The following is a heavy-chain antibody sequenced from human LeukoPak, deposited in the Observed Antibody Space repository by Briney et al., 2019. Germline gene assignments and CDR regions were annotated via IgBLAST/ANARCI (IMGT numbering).Heavy chain of an antibody. CDR2: IWYDGSNK. Sequence: EGSLRLSCAASGFTFSSYGMHWVRQAPGKGLEWVAVIWYDGSNKYYADSVKGRFTISRDNSKNTLYLQMNSLRAEDTAVYYCARAAVAAAGGFDYWGQGTLVTVPS. D-gene: IGHD6-13*01. J-gene: IGHJ4*02. V-gene: IGHV3-33*01. CDR3: ARAAVAAAGGFDY. CDR1: GFTFSSYG.